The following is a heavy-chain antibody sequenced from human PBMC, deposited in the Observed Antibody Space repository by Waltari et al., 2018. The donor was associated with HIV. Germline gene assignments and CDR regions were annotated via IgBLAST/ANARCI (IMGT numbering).Heavy chain of an antibody. D-gene: IGHD3-3*01. J-gene: IGHJ6*02. CDR2: VWFDGSNE. V-gene: IGHV3-33*01. Sequence: RLSCEASGFTFSSYDIHWVRQAPGKGLEWVAVVWFDGSNEYYADSVRGRFTISRDSSKNTVYLQMNSLRAEDTAVYYCTRDLVEMASTYYSYYGMDVWGQGTTVTVSS. CDR3: TRDLVEMASTYYSYYGMDV. CDR1: GFTFSSYD.